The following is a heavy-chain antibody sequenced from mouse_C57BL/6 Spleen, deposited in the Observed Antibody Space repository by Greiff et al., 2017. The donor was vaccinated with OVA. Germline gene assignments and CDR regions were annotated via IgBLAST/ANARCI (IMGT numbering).Heavy chain of an antibody. CDR1: GFSLTSYG. V-gene: IGHV2-3*01. CDR3: AKEGYYYGSSYNYAMDY. CDR2: IWGDGST. Sequence: VQVVESGPGLVEPSQSLSITCTVSGFSLTSYGVSWVRQPPGTGLEWLGVIWGDGSTNYNSALISRLSISKDNSKSQVFLKLNSLQTDDTATYYWAKEGYYYGSSYNYAMDYWGQGTSVTVSS. J-gene: IGHJ4*01. D-gene: IGHD1-1*01.